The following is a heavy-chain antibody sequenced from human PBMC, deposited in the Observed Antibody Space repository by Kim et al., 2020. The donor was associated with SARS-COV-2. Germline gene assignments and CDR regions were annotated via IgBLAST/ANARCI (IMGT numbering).Heavy chain of an antibody. J-gene: IGHJ3*01. CDR2: IGTVSSYT. D-gene: IGHD2-15*01. CDR3: ARPKGYCSGASCEGAFDG. V-gene: IGHV3-11*03. CDR1: GFSFSGYY. Sequence: GGSLRLSCAASGFSFSGYYMNWIRQAPGKGLEWVSYIGTVSSYTKYADSVQGRFTISRDNAKNSLYLQMNSLRAEDTAVYYCARPKGYCSGASCEGAFDGWGQGTMVTVSS.